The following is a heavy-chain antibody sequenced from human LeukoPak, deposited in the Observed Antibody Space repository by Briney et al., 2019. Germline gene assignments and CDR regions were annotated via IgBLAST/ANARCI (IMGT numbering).Heavy chain of an antibody. Sequence: ASVKVSCKASGYTFTSYGISRVRQAPGQGLEWMGWISAYNGNTNYAQKLQGRVTMTTDTSTSTAYMELRSLRSDDTAVYYCARDPPVVVPAANYGMDVWGQGTTVTVSS. CDR3: ARDPPVVVPAANYGMDV. D-gene: IGHD2-2*01. CDR1: GYTFTSYG. V-gene: IGHV1-18*01. J-gene: IGHJ6*02. CDR2: ISAYNGNT.